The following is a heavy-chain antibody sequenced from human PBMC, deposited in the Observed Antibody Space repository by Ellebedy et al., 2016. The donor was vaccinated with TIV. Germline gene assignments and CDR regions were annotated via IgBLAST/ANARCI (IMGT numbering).Heavy chain of an antibody. CDR3: ARGHSLSSTWYFLFSRVHDLIDF. CDR2: MNPNSWNT. Sequence: AASVKVSCKASGYTFTNYDIIWVRQATGQGLEWMGWMNPNSWNTDYAQKFQGRVAMTRNSSTAIAYMDLNILRSEDTAVYFCARGHSLSSTWYFLFSRVHDLIDFWGQGTPVTVTS. J-gene: IGHJ4*02. V-gene: IGHV1-8*01. CDR1: GYTFTNYD. D-gene: IGHD6-13*01.